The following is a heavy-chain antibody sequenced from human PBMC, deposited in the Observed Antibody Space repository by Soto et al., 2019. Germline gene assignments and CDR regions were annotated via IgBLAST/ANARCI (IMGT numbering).Heavy chain of an antibody. D-gene: IGHD3-22*01. CDR3: ARAAHGYDSSGYWPGTNWYFDL. V-gene: IGHV4-31*03. CDR2: IYYSGTA. CDR1: GDAIDNGGYY. J-gene: IGHJ2*01. Sequence: QVQLQESGPGLVKPSQTLSLTCTVSGDAIDNGGYYWSWIRQHPGKGLEWIGYIYYSGTAYYNPSLKSRATISKDSSQNQFSLQLSPVTAADTAVYTCARAAHGYDSSGYWPGTNWYFDLWGRGTLVTVSS.